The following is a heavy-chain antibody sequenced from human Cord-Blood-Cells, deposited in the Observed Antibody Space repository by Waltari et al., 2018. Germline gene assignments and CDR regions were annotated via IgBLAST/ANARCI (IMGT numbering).Heavy chain of an antibody. V-gene: IGHV3-33*01. CDR3: ARDPVAARFDY. Sequence: QVQLVESGGGVVQPGRSLRLSCAASGFTFRSFGMHWVRQAPGKGLEWVAVIWYDGSNKYYADSVKGRFTISRDNSKNTLYLQMNSLRAEDTAVYYCARDPVAARFDYWGQGTLVTVSS. J-gene: IGHJ4*02. D-gene: IGHD6-6*01. CDR1: GFTFRSFG. CDR2: IWYDGSNK.